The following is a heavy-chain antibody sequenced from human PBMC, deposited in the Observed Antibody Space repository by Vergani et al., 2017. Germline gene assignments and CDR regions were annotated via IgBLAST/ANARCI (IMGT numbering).Heavy chain of an antibody. CDR2: IKQDGSEK. J-gene: IGHJ6*02. CDR3: AGEGYCSGGSCYFPGMDV. D-gene: IGHD2-15*01. CDR1: GFTFSSYW. Sequence: EVQLVESGGGLVQPGGSLRLSCAASGFTFSSYWMSWVRQAPGQGLGWGGNIKQDGSEKSYVDSVKGRFTISRDNAKNSLYLQMNSLRAADTAVYYCAGEGYCSGGSCYFPGMDVWGQGTTVTVSS. V-gene: IGHV3-7*03.